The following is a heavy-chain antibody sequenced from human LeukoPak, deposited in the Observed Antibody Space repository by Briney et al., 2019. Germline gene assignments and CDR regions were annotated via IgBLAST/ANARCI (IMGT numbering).Heavy chain of an antibody. CDR3: ASGSSTTGY. CDR2: ISSSSSYI. V-gene: IGHV3-21*01. J-gene: IGHJ4*02. CDR1: GFTFSSYS. D-gene: IGHD2-2*01. Sequence: GGSLRLSCAASGFTFSSYSMNWVRQAPGQGLEWVSSISSSSSYIYYADSVKGRFTISRDNAKNSLYLQMNSLRAEDTAVYYCASGSSTTGYWGQGTLVTVSS.